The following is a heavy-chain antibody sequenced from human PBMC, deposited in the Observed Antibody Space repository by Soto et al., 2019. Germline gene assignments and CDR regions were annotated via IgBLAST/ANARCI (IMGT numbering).Heavy chain of an antibody. CDR1: GFTFNNYA. V-gene: IGHV3-23*01. J-gene: IGHJ6*01. Sequence: EVQLLESGGRLIQPGGSLRLSCAASGFTFNNYAMNWVRQAPGKGLEWVSTISSGGGDTYIADSVKGRFTISRDRSKNSLYLQMNSLRAEDTATYYCVKSEGAAIVYFGMDVWGQGTTVIVSS. D-gene: IGHD2-2*01. CDR3: VKSEGAAIVYFGMDV. CDR2: ISSGGGDT.